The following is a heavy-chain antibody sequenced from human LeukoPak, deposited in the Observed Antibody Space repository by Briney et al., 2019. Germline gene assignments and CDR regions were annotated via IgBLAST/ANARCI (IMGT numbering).Heavy chain of an antibody. CDR2: INTYNGNT. CDR3: ARNSPRDVAGRQFLPGVLSLLSQCDNCFDP. J-gene: IGHJ5*02. V-gene: IGHV1-18*04. Sequence: ASVKVSCKASGYTFTNYGISWVRQAPGQGLEWMGWINTYNGNTNYAQKFQGRVIMTTDTSTSTAYIELRSLRSDDTAVYYCARNSPRDVAGRQFLPGVLSLLSQCDNCFDPWGQGTLVSVSS. CDR1: GYTFTNYG. D-gene: IGHD7-27*01.